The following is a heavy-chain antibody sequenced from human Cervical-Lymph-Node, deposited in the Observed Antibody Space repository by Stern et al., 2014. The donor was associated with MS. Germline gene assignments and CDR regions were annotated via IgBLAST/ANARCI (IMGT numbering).Heavy chain of an antibody. J-gene: IGHJ4*02. V-gene: IGHV3-21*01. CDR3: ARVVIAAAGYNYFDY. Sequence: VQLVESGGGLVKPGGAPRLSCAASGFTFSSYSMHWVRQAPGNGLEWVSSISSSSRYIYYADSVKGGLPISRHHDKNSLYLQMNSLRAEDTAVYYCARVVIAAAGYNYFDYWGQGTLVTVSS. CDR1: GFTFSSYS. CDR2: ISSSSRYI. D-gene: IGHD6-13*01.